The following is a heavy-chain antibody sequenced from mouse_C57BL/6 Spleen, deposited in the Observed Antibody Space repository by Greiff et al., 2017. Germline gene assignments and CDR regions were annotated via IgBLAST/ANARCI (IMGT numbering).Heavy chain of an antibody. V-gene: IGHV1-80*01. D-gene: IGHD1-1*01. J-gene: IGHJ1*03. CDR2: IYPGDGDT. CDR1: GYAFSSYW. CDR3: ARGGYYYGPYWYFDV. Sequence: VQLQQSGAELVKPGASVKISCKASGYAFSSYWMNWVKQRPGKGLEWIGQIYPGDGDTNYNGKFKGKATLTADKSSSTAYMQLSSLTSEDSAVYFCARGGYYYGPYWYFDVWGTGTTVTVSS.